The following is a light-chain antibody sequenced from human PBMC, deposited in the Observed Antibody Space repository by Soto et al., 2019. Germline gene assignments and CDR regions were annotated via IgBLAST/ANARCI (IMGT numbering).Light chain of an antibody. CDR2: GAS. CDR1: QGASSY. CDR3: QQLNAYPLT. V-gene: IGKV1-9*01. J-gene: IGKJ5*01. Sequence: IQLTQSPSSLSASVGDRVTITCRASQGASSYLAWFQQKPGRAPKLLIYGASTLQSGVPARFSGSGSGTDFTLTISNLHPEDFATYYCQQLNAYPLTFGQGTRLEIK.